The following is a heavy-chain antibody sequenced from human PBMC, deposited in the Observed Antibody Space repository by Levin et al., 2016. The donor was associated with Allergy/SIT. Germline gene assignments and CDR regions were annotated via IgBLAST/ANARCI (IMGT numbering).Heavy chain of an antibody. CDR2: ISGSGGST. CDR3: AKGTHTNARRGENYGFAFDI. Sequence: VRQAPGKGLEWVSAISGSGGSTYYADSVKGRFTISRDNSKNTLYLQMNSLRAEDTAVYYCAKGTHTNARRGENYGFAFDIWGQGTMVTVSS. V-gene: IGHV3-23*01. D-gene: IGHD4-17*01. J-gene: IGHJ3*02.